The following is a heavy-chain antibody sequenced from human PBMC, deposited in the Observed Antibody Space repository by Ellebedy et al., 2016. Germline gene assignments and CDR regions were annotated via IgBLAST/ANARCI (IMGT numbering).Heavy chain of an antibody. CDR1: GFTFSSYG. CDR2: IWYDGSNK. Sequence: GGSLRLSCAASGFTFSSYGMHWVRQAPGKGLEWVAVIWYDGSNKYYAYSVKGRFTISRDNSKNTLYLQMNSLRAEDTAVYYCARDVRLLSLDYWGQGTLVTVSS. CDR3: ARDVRLLSLDY. V-gene: IGHV3-33*08. D-gene: IGHD3-3*01. J-gene: IGHJ4*02.